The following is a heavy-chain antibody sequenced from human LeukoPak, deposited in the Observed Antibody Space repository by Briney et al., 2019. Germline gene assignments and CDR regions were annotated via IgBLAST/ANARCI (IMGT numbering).Heavy chain of an antibody. Sequence: PGGSLRLSCAASGFTVSSNYMSWVRQAPGKGLEWVSVIYSGGSTYYADSVKGRFTISRDNSKNTLYLQMNSLRAEDTAVYYCASGPNTAMVSVYFDYWGQGTLVTVSS. CDR1: GFTVSSNY. CDR3: ASGPNTAMVSVYFDY. D-gene: IGHD5-18*01. CDR2: IYSGGST. J-gene: IGHJ4*02. V-gene: IGHV3-66*01.